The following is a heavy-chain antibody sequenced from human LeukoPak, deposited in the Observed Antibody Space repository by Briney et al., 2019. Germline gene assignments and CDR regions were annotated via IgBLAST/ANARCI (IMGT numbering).Heavy chain of an antibody. CDR2: IKQDGSEK. CDR1: GLTFSSCW. V-gene: IGHV3-7*01. D-gene: IGHD4-17*01. CDR3: VGGIMTAVTTRYFDL. Sequence: GGSLRLSCAASGLTFSSCWMSWVRQAPGKGLEWVANIKQDGSEKYYVDSVKGRFTISRDNAKNSLYLQMNSLRVEDTAVYYCVGGIMTAVTTRYFDLWGRGTVVTVSS. J-gene: IGHJ2*01.